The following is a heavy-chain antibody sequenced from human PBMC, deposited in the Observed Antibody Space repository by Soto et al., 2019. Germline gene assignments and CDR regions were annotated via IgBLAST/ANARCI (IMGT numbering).Heavy chain of an antibody. CDR1: GGTFSSYA. D-gene: IGHD3-9*01. J-gene: IGHJ4*02. CDR3: AIMPIEDDWLFGDY. Sequence: GSSVKVSCKASGGTFSSYAISWVRQAPGQGLEWMGGIIPIFGTANYAQKFQGRVTITTDESTSTAYMELRSLRSDDTAVYYCAIMPIEDDWLFGDYWGQGTLVTVSS. CDR2: IIPIFGTA. V-gene: IGHV1-69*05.